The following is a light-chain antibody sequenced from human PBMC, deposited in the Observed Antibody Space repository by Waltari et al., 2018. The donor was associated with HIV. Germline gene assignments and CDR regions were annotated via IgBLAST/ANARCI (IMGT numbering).Light chain of an antibody. CDR3: VAWDDTLSGPV. J-gene: IGLJ2*01. CDR2: RDD. CDR1: SSNIGTNY. Sequence: QSLLTQPPSASGTPGQRVTISCSGSSSNIGTNYVYWYQQLPGTAPKLLIYRDDQRPSGVPDRFSASKSGTSASLDISGLRSEDETDYYCVAWDDTLSGPVFGGGTKLTVL. V-gene: IGLV1-47*01.